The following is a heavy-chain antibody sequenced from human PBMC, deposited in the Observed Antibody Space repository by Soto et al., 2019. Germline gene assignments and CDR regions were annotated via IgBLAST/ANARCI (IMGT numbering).Heavy chain of an antibody. D-gene: IGHD5-18*01. CDR2: IYYSGST. Sequence: QVQLQESGPGLVKPSQTLSLTCTVSGGSISSGGYYWSWIRQHPGKGLEWIGYIYYSGSTYYNPSLNSGVTIAVDTSKNQFALKLSSVTAADTAVYYCARDLPDTAMGTPVWYFDLWGRGTLVTVSS. CDR3: ARDLPDTAMGTPVWYFDL. CDR1: GGSISSGGYY. J-gene: IGHJ2*01. V-gene: IGHV4-31*03.